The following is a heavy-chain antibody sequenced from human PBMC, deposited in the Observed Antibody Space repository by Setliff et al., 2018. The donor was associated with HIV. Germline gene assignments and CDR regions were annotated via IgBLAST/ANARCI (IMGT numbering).Heavy chain of an antibody. CDR2: IYYSGST. V-gene: IGHV4-59*08. J-gene: IGHJ4*02. CDR1: GGSISSYY. Sequence: SETLSLTCTVSGGSISSYYWSWIRQPPGKGLEWIGYIYYSGSTNYNPSLKSRVTISVDTSKNQYSLKLSSVTAADTAVYYCARHKSQPYYFDYWGQGTLVTVSS. CDR3: ARHKSQPYYFDY.